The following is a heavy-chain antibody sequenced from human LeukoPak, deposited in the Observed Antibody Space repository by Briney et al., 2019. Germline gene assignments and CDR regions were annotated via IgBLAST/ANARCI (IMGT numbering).Heavy chain of an antibody. CDR2: IWSDGGYK. CDR3: ARDRGANYDFDY. CDR1: GFTFNNFG. J-gene: IGHJ4*02. D-gene: IGHD3-3*01. Sequence: TGGSLRLSCAASGFTFNNFGMHWVRQAPGNGLEWVAVIWSDGGYKYYADSVKGRFTISRDNSKSALYLQMNSLRAEDMAVYYCARDRGANYDFDYWGQGTLVTVSS. V-gene: IGHV3-33*01.